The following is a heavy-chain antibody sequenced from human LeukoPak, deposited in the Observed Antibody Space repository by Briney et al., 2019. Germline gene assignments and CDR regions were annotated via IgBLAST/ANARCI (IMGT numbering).Heavy chain of an antibody. V-gene: IGHV3-43*02. CDR3: AKDCSYVTRTVLPLGHYGMDV. CDR1: GFTFDDYA. D-gene: IGHD4-11*01. Sequence: PGRSLRLSCAASGFTFDDYAMHWDRQAPGKGLEWVSLISGDGGSTYYADSVKGRFTISRDNSKNSLYLQMNSLRTEDTALYYCAKDCSYVTRTVLPLGHYGMDVWGQGTTVTVSS. CDR2: ISGDGGST. J-gene: IGHJ6*02.